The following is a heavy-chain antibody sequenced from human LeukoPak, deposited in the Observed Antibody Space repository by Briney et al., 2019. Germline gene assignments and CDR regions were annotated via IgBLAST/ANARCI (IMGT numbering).Heavy chain of an antibody. CDR3: AKDVWWSVS. D-gene: IGHD2-8*02. V-gene: IGHV3-23*01. CDR2: ISADAVDT. Sequence: GGSLRLSCVASGFTFSNHAMTWVCQAPGKGLEWVSAISADAVDTFYAPSVKGRFTFSRDNSKNTMYLQINSLRAEDTAIYYCAKDVWWSVSWGQGTLVTVSS. CDR1: GFTFSNHA. J-gene: IGHJ5*02.